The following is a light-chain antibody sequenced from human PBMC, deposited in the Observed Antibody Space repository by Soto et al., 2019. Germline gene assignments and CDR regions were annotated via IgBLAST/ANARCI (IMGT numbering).Light chain of an antibody. CDR3: QQYNSYPWT. CDR2: KAS. Sequence: EIQMTQSPSTLSASVGDRVTITCRASQSISSWLAWYHQKPGKAPKLLIYKASSLESGVPSRFSGSGSGTEFTLTISSLQPDDFATYYCQQYNSYPWTFGQGTKVEIK. V-gene: IGKV1-5*03. J-gene: IGKJ1*01. CDR1: QSISSW.